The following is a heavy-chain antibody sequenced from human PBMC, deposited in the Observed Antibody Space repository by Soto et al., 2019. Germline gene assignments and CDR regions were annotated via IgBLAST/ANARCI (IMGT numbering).Heavy chain of an antibody. CDR3: ARGYCSGGSCYATFDY. J-gene: IGHJ4*02. D-gene: IGHD2-15*01. CDR2: IIPILGIA. V-gene: IGHV1-69*02. CDR1: GGTFSSYP. Sequence: QVQLVQSGAEVKKPGSSVKVSCKASGGTFSSYPISWVRQAPGQGLEWMGRIIPILGIANYAQKFQGRVTITADKSTSTAYMELSSLRSEDTAVYYCARGYCSGGSCYATFDYWGQGTLVTVSS.